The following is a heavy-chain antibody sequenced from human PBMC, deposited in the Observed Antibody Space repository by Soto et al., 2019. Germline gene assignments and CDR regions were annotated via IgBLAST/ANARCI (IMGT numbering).Heavy chain of an antibody. Sequence: QVQLVQSGAEVKKPGSSVKVSCKASGGTFSSYAISWVRQAPGQGLEWMGGIIPIFGTANYAQKFQGRVTITADESTSTAYMALSSLRAEDTAVYYCASLRWGGGSSWVNRFDYWGQGTLVTVSS. CDR1: GGTFSSYA. CDR3: ASLRWGGGSSWVNRFDY. V-gene: IGHV1-69*12. J-gene: IGHJ4*02. CDR2: IIPIFGTA. D-gene: IGHD6-13*01.